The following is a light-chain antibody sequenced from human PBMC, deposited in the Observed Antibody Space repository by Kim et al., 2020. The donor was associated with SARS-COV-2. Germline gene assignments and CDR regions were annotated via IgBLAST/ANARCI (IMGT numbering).Light chain of an antibody. J-gene: IGKJ1*01. CDR2: GAS. Sequence: LPGEKATLSCRASQSVSSNYLAWYQQKPGQAPRLLIYGASSRATGIPHRVSGSGSGTDFTLTITRLEPEDFAVYYCQQYSSSPATFGQGTKVDIK. CDR1: QSVSSNY. CDR3: QQYSSSPAT. V-gene: IGKV3-20*01.